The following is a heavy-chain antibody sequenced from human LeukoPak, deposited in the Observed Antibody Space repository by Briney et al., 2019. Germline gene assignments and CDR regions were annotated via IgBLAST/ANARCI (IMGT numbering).Heavy chain of an antibody. CDR1: GYTFTSYD. D-gene: IGHD3-10*01. V-gene: IGHV1-8*01. J-gene: IGHJ3*02. Sequence: RASVKVSCKASGYTFTSYDINCVRQATGQGLEWMGWMNPNSGNTGYAQKFQGRVTMTRNTSISTAYMELSSLRSEDTAVYYCARVWFGDFDAFDIWGQGTMVTVSS. CDR2: MNPNSGNT. CDR3: ARVWFGDFDAFDI.